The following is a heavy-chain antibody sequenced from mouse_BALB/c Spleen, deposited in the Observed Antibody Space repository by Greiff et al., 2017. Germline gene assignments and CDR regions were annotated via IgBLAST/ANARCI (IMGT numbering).Heavy chain of an antibody. Sequence: DVKVEESGGDLVKPGGSLKLSCAASGFTFSSYGMSWVRQTPDKRLEWVATLSSGGSYTYYPDSVKGRFTITRDNAKNTLYLQMSSLTSEDTAMFYCARLPFSDSWYFDVWGAGTTVTVSS. J-gene: IGHJ1*01. V-gene: IGHV5-6*02. CDR1: GFTFSSYG. CDR3: ARLPFSDSWYFDV. CDR2: LSSGGSYT.